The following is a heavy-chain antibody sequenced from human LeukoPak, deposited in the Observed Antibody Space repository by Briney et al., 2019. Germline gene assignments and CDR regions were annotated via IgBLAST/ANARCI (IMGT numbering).Heavy chain of an antibody. V-gene: IGHV4-30-2*02. CDR1: GGSISSGGYY. J-gene: IGHJ5*02. Sequence: SETLSLTCTVSGGSISSGGYYWSWIRQPPGKGLEWIGYIYHSGSTYYNPSLKSRVTISVDRSKNQFSLRLRSVTAADTAMYYCARSYCGGDCYRNWFDPWGQGTLVTVSS. D-gene: IGHD2-21*02. CDR3: ARSYCGGDCYRNWFDP. CDR2: IYHSGST.